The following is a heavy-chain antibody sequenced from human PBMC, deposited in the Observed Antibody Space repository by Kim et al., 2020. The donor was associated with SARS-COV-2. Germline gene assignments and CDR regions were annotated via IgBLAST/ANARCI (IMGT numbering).Heavy chain of an antibody. Sequence: GGSLRLSCAASGFFVSSNYMCWVRQAPGKGLEWVSDVYSGGSTYYAGSVMGRFTISRDDSKNTLYLQMDSLRAEDSAVYYCARGVGYAGGWYYLDYWGQG. CDR1: GFFVSSNY. CDR3: ARGVGYAGGWYYLDY. J-gene: IGHJ4*02. D-gene: IGHD6-19*01. V-gene: IGHV3-53*01. CDR2: VYSGGST.